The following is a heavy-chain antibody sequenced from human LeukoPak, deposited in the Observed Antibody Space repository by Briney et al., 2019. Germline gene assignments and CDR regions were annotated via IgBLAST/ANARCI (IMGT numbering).Heavy chain of an antibody. D-gene: IGHD2-15*01. Sequence: AGGSLRLSCVASGFPFSNAWMSWVRQAPGKGLEWVGHIKTKTDGGTTDYAAPMKGRFTISRDDSKNTVYLQMNSLKTEDTAVYYCTTTPLSGDYWGQGTLVTVSS. V-gene: IGHV3-15*01. CDR3: TTTPLSGDY. CDR2: IKTKTDGGTT. J-gene: IGHJ4*02. CDR1: GFPFSNAW.